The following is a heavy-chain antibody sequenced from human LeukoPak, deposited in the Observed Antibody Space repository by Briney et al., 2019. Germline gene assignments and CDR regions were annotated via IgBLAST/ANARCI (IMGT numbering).Heavy chain of an antibody. CDR2: ISGSGGST. J-gene: IGHJ4*02. CDR1: GFTFSSYG. V-gene: IGHV3-23*01. Sequence: GGSLRLSCAASGFTFSSYGMSWVRQAPGKGLEWVSAISGSGGSTYYADSVKGRFTISRDNSKNTLYLQMNSLRAEDTAVYYCAKGYYYDSSGELDYWGQGTLVTVSS. CDR3: AKGYYYDSSGELDY. D-gene: IGHD3-22*01.